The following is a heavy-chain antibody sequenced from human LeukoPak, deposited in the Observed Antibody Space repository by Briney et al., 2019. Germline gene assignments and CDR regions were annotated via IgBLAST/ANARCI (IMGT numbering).Heavy chain of an antibody. D-gene: IGHD3-3*01. CDR2: IYYSGST. Sequence: PSETLSLTCTVSGGSISSYYWSWIRQPPGEGLGWVGYIYYSGSTNYNPPLKSRVTISVDTSKNQFSLKLSSVTAADTAVYYCARLVSGYWFDPWGQGTLVTVSS. J-gene: IGHJ5*02. V-gene: IGHV4-59*08. CDR1: GGSISSYY. CDR3: ARLVSGYWFDP.